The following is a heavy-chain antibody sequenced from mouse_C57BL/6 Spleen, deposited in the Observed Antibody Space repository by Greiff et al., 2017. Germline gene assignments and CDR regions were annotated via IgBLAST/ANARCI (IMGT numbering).Heavy chain of an antibody. Sequence: QVQLQQPGAELVKPGASVKLSCKASGYTFTSYWMQWVKQRPGQGLEWIGEIAPSDSYTNYNQKFKGKATLTVDTSSSTAYMQLSSLTSEDSAVYYCARPDSSGYDFDYWGQGTTLTVSS. CDR3: ARPDSSGYDFDY. CDR2: IAPSDSYT. D-gene: IGHD3-2*02. V-gene: IGHV1-50*01. CDR1: GYTFTSYW. J-gene: IGHJ2*01.